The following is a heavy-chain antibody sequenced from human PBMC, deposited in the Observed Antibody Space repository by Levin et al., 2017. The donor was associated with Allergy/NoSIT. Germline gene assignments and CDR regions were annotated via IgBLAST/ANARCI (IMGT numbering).Heavy chain of an antibody. Sequence: PGESLKISCAASGFIFSNHAMYWVRQAPGKGLEWVSVISDDSKNAYYADSVKGRFSISRDNAKNTLYLQMNSLRPEDTGIYYCASRAAMGAGTLEHWGQGTLVTVSS. CDR2: ISDDSKNA. D-gene: IGHD3-10*01. CDR1: GFIFSNHA. J-gene: IGHJ1*01. V-gene: IGHV3-30*04. CDR3: ASRAAMGAGTLEH.